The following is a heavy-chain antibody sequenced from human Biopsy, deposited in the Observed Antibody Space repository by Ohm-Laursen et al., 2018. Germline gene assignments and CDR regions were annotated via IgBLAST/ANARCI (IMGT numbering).Heavy chain of an antibody. CDR3: ARRPYTRDNWFDP. CDR1: GGSLSLSY. V-gene: IGHV4-4*08. J-gene: IGHJ5*02. D-gene: IGHD2-2*01. CDR2: IYSSGGT. Sequence: SDTLSLTCNVSGGSLSLSYWSWIRQPPGKGLEWIGYIYSSGGTDYNPSLKSRVTISLDTSKNQFSLTLTSVTVADTAIYYCARRPYTRDNWFDPWGHGTLVTVSS.